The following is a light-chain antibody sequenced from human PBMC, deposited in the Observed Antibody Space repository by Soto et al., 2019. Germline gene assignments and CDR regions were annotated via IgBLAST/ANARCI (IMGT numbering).Light chain of an antibody. Sequence: QSALTQPASVAGSPGQSITISCTGTSSDIGSYNYVAWYQQFPGETPKLIIYEVRNRPSGVSFRFSGSKSGNTASLTVSGLQAEDEADFYCSSYAGDTPYIFGTGTKLTVL. J-gene: IGLJ1*01. V-gene: IGLV2-14*01. CDR3: SSYAGDTPYI. CDR2: EVR. CDR1: SSDIGSYNY.